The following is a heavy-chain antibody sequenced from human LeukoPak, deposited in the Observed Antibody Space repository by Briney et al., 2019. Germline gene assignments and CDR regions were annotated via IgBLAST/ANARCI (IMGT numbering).Heavy chain of an antibody. J-gene: IGHJ3*02. CDR3: AREGVNWNDKGAFDI. D-gene: IGHD1-1*01. V-gene: IGHV3-48*01. Sequence: GGSLRLSCAASGFTFSSYSMNWVRQAPGKGLEWVSYISSSSSTIYYADSVKGRFTISRDNAKNSLYLQMNSLRAEDTAVYYCAREGVNWNDKGAFDIWGQGTMVTVSS. CDR1: GFTFSSYS. CDR2: ISSSSSTI.